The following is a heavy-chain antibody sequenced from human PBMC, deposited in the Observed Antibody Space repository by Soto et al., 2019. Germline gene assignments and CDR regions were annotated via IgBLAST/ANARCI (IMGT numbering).Heavy chain of an antibody. Sequence: QVPLVQSGAEVEKPGASVKVSCKASGYTFTSYDINWVRQATGQGLEWMGWMNPNSGNPGYAQKFQGRVTMTRNTSVSTAYMGLSSLRSEDTAVYYCARGLEWSRALDPWGQGTLVTVSS. CDR2: MNPNSGNP. J-gene: IGHJ5*02. CDR3: ARGLEWSRALDP. D-gene: IGHD3-3*01. V-gene: IGHV1-8*01. CDR1: GYTFTSYD.